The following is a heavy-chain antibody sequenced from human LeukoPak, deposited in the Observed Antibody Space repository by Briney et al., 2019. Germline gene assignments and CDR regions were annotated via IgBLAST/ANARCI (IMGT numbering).Heavy chain of an antibody. J-gene: IGHJ4*02. D-gene: IGHD5-24*01. V-gene: IGHV3-53*01. CDR2: IYSSGST. Sequence: PGGSLRLSCAASGLTVSTNYMSWVRQVPVKGLEWVSLIYSSGSTYYADSVKGRFTISRDHSKNTLYLQMSSLTAEDTAVYYCARTSLSGDGYKVGYFDSWGQGTLVTVSS. CDR3: ARTSLSGDGYKVGYFDS. CDR1: GLTVSTNY.